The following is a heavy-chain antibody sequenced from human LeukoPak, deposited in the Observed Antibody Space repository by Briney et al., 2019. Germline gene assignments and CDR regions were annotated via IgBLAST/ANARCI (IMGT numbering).Heavy chain of an antibody. J-gene: IGHJ1*01. D-gene: IGHD5-24*01. CDR3: AGDAEMATTHEYFQH. CDR1: GDSVSSNSAA. CDR2: TYYRSKWYN. Sequence: SQTLSLTCAISGDSVSSNSAAWNWIRQSPSRGLEWLGRTYYRSKWYNDYAVSVKSRITINPDTSKNQFSLQLSSVTAADTAVYYCAGDAEMATTHEYFQHWGQGTLVTVSS. V-gene: IGHV6-1*01.